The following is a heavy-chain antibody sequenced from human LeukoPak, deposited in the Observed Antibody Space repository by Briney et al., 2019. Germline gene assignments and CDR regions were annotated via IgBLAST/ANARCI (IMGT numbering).Heavy chain of an antibody. D-gene: IGHD2-2*01. V-gene: IGHV3-23*01. CDR3: AKLDCSSTSCYRDAFDI. J-gene: IGHJ3*02. Sequence: PGGSLRLSCAASGFTFSSYAMSWVRQAPGKGLEWVSAISGGGGSTYYADSVKGRFTISRDNSKNTLYLQMNSLRAEDTAVYYCAKLDCSSTSCYRDAFDIWGQGTMVTVSS. CDR1: GFTFSSYA. CDR2: ISGGGGST.